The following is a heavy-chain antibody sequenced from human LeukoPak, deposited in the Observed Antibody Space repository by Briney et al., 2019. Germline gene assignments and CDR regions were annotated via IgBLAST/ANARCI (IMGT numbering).Heavy chain of an antibody. CDR3: ARGPFRRGEMASY. CDR2: IYHSGST. V-gene: IGHV4-30-2*01. D-gene: IGHD5-24*01. Sequence: SETLSLTCTVSGGSISSGGYYWSWIRQPPGKGLEWIGYIYHSGSTYYNPSLKSRVTISVDRSKNQFSLKLSSVTAADTAVYYCARGPFRRGEMASYWGQGTLVTVSS. CDR1: GGSISSGGYY. J-gene: IGHJ4*02.